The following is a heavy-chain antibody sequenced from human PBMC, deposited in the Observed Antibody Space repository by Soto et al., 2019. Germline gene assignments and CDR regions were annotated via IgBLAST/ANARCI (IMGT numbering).Heavy chain of an antibody. Sequence: GGSLRLSCAASGFTFSSYSMNWVRQAPGKGLEWVSSISSSSSYIYYADSVKGRFTISRDNAKNSLYLQMNSLRAEDTAVYYCASMYYYGSGSDGASDYWGQGTLVIVSS. V-gene: IGHV3-21*01. CDR2: ISSSSSYI. J-gene: IGHJ4*02. CDR1: GFTFSSYS. D-gene: IGHD3-10*01. CDR3: ASMYYYGSGSDGASDY.